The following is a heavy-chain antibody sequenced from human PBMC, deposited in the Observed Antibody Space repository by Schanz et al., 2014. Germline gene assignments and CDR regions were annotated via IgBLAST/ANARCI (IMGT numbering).Heavy chain of an antibody. CDR3: AKGRFGELSAFDI. D-gene: IGHD3-10*01. J-gene: IGHJ3*02. CDR1: GFAFSSYA. CDR2: ISGSGGST. Sequence: EVQLLESGGGLVQPGGSLRLSCLASGFAFSSYAMSWVRQAPGKGLEWVSAISGSGGSTYYADSVKGRFTISSDNSKSTLYLQMSSLRAEDTAVYYCAKGRFGELSAFDIWGQGTIVTVSS. V-gene: IGHV3-23*01.